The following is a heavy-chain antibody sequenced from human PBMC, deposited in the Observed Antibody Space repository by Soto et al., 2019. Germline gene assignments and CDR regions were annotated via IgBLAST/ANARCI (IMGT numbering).Heavy chain of an antibody. CDR1: GGTFSSYA. CDR3: ARVTVATLWDQYYFDY. CDR2: TIPIFGTA. J-gene: IGHJ4*02. Sequence: QVQLVQSGAEVKKPGSSVKVSCKASGGTFSSYAISWVRQAPGQGLEWMGGTIPIFGTANYAQKFQGRVTITADESTSTAYMELSSLRSEDTAVYYCARVTVATLWDQYYFDYWGQGTLVTVSS. D-gene: IGHD5-12*01. V-gene: IGHV1-69*01.